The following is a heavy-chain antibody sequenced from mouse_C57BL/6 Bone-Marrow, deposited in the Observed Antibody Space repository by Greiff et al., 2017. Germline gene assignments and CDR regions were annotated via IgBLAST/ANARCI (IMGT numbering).Heavy chain of an antibody. V-gene: IGHV1-55*01. D-gene: IGHD1-1*01. Sequence: QVQLQQSGAELVKPGASVKMSCKASGYTFTSYWITWVKQRPGQGLEWIGDIYPGSGSTNYNEKFKSKATLTVDTSSSTAYMQLSSLTSEDAAVYCCARSFYYGSSYGYWGQGTTLTVSS. J-gene: IGHJ2*01. CDR1: GYTFTSYW. CDR3: ARSFYYGSSYGY. CDR2: IYPGSGST.